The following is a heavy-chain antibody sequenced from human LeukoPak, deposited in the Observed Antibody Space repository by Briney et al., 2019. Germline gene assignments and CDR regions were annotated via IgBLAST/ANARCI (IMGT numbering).Heavy chain of an antibody. CDR1: GYTFTGYY. Sequence: ASVKVSCKASGYTFTGYYMHWVRQAPGQGLEWMGWINPNSGGTNYAQKFQGRVTMTRDTSISTAYMELSRLRSDDTAVYYCARGRNVLRYFDWFDYWGQGTLVTVSS. V-gene: IGHV1-2*02. CDR2: INPNSGGT. D-gene: IGHD3-9*01. J-gene: IGHJ4*02. CDR3: ARGRNVLRYFDWFDY.